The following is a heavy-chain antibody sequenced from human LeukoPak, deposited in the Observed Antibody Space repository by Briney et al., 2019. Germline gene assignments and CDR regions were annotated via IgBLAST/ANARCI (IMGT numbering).Heavy chain of an antibody. D-gene: IGHD3-22*01. CDR1: GDSISNYY. CDR2: YYTSEST. Sequence: TPSETLSLTCTVSGDSISNYYWSWIRQPAGKGLEWIGRYYTSESTDYNPSLKSRVTMSVDTSKNQFFLKLSSVTAADTAVYYCARDGDYYDSSGSFDSWGQGTLVTVSS. J-gene: IGHJ4*02. CDR3: ARDGDYYDSSGSFDS. V-gene: IGHV4-4*07.